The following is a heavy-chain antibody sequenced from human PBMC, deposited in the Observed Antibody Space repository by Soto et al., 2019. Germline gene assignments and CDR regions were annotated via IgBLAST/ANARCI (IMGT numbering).Heavy chain of an antibody. Sequence: SVKVSCKASGGTFSSYAISWVRQAPGQGLEWMGGIIPIFGTANYAQKFQGRVTITADESTSTAYMELSSLRSEDTAVYYCARDKKTMIVVVTPYGMDVWGQGNTVTV. J-gene: IGHJ6*02. CDR2: IIPIFGTA. V-gene: IGHV1-69*13. D-gene: IGHD3-22*01. CDR3: ARDKKTMIVVVTPYGMDV. CDR1: GGTFSSYA.